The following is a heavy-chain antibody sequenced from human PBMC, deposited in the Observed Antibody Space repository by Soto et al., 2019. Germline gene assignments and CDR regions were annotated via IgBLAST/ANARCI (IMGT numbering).Heavy chain of an antibody. CDR1: GFTFSSYA. D-gene: IGHD3-9*01. CDR2: ISGSGGST. J-gene: IGHJ3*02. Sequence: GGSLRLSCAASGFTFSSYAMSWVRQAPGKGLEWVSAISGSGGSTYYADSVKGRFTISRDNSKNTLYLQMNSLRAEGRAVYYCAKVGSRNYDILTGYYNVAFDIWGQGTMVTASS. V-gene: IGHV3-23*01. CDR3: AKVGSRNYDILTGYYNVAFDI.